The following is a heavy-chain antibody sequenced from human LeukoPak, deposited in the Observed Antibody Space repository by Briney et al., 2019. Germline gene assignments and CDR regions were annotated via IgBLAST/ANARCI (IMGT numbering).Heavy chain of an antibody. Sequence: SETLSLTCAVSGGSISRSNWWSWVRQPPGKWLEWIGEIYHSGSTYYNPSLKSRVTISVDTSKNQFSLKLSSVTAADTAVYYCARVKMATIRGGAFDIWGQGTMVTVSS. J-gene: IGHJ3*02. CDR2: IYHSGST. D-gene: IGHD5-24*01. CDR3: ARVKMATIRGGAFDI. V-gene: IGHV4-4*02. CDR1: GGSISRSNW.